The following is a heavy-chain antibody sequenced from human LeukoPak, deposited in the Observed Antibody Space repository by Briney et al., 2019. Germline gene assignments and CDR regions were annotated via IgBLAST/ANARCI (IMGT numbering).Heavy chain of an antibody. CDR1: GSSMTSYH. CDR3: ARGRRDPL. Sequence: PSETLSLTCTVSGSSMTSYHWSWFRQPPGTGLEWIGYISDSGSTNYNPSLKSRLTISIDMSQSQLSLRLTSVTAADTAVYYCARGRRDPLWGRGTLVTVSS. J-gene: IGHJ2*01. D-gene: IGHD5-24*01. V-gene: IGHV4-59*12. CDR2: ISDSGST.